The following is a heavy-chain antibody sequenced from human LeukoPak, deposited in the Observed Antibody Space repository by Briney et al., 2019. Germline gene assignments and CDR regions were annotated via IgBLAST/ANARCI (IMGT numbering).Heavy chain of an antibody. CDR2: ISAYTANR. D-gene: IGHD3-22*01. J-gene: IGHJ6*04. V-gene: IGHV1-18*04. Sequence: GASVKVSCKASDYTFTSYGITWVRQAPGQGLEWMGWISAYTANRNYAQKFQGRATMTTDTATSTAYMELRNLGSDDTATYYCARVPEYSSSPFMDVWGRGTTVTVSS. CDR1: DYTFTSYG. CDR3: ARVPEYSSSPFMDV.